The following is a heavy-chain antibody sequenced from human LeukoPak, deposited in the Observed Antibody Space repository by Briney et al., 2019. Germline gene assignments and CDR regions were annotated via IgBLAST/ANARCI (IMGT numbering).Heavy chain of an antibody. V-gene: IGHV4-34*01. D-gene: IGHD6-13*01. J-gene: IGHJ6*03. CDR3: ARGLPGIAAAGTSRYYYYYYMDV. CDR2: INHSGST. Sequence: PSETLSLTCAVYGGSFSGYYWIWIRQPPGKGLEWIGEINHSGSTNYNPSLKSRVTISVDTSKNQFSLKLSSVTAADTAVYYCARGLPGIAAAGTSRYYYYYYMDVWGKGTTVTVSS. CDR1: GGSFSGYY.